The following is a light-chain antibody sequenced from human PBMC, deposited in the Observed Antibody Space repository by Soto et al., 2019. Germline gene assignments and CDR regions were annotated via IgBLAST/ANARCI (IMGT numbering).Light chain of an antibody. CDR2: AAS. Sequence: IQMTQSPSSLYAYVGDRVTITCRASQGIRNYLAWYLPRQGKVPKILIYAASTLQSGVPSRFSGSGSRTDCTLSISRLQPEDIETDYCQKYNSDPWTFGQGTKVDIK. CDR3: QKYNSDPWT. V-gene: IGKV1-27*01. J-gene: IGKJ1*01. CDR1: QGIRNY.